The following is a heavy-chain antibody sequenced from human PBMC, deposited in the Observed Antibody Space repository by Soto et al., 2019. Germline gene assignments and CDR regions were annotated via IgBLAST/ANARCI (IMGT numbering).Heavy chain of an antibody. D-gene: IGHD2-2*01. Sequence: GHLVESGGGFVKPGGSLTLSCAASGFTFSNVWLSWVRQGPGKGLEWLGRIKSRTENETTDYASPARGRFIISRDDSKNMLYLQLNSLKYEDTGVYYCVTVLPHANSWFDYWGQGTPVTLSS. V-gene: IGHV3-15*01. CDR2: IKSRTENETT. CDR1: GFTFSNVW. CDR3: VTVLPHANSWFDY. J-gene: IGHJ4*02.